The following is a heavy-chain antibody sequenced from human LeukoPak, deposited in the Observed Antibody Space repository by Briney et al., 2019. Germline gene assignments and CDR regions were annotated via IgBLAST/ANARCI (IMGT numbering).Heavy chain of an antibody. CDR2: IIPIFGTA. J-gene: IGHJ3*02. V-gene: IGHV1-69*01. CDR3: ARQQQLVLAGAFDI. CDR1: RGTFSSYA. Sequence: SVKVSCKASRGTFSSYAISWVRQAPGQGLEWMGGIIPIFGTANYAQKFQGRVTITADESTSTAYMELSSLRSEDTAVYYCARQQQLVLAGAFDIWGQGTMVTVSS. D-gene: IGHD6-13*01.